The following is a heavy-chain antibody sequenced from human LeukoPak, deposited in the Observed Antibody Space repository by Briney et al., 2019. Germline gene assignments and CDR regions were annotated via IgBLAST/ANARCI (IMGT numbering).Heavy chain of an antibody. CDR2: ISGSGGST. D-gene: IGHD4-17*01. CDR1: GFTFSSYA. CDR3: AKLIGDPFY. Sequence: GGSLRLSCAASGFTFSSYAMSWVRQAPGRGLEWVSAISGSGGSTYYADSVKGRFTISRDNSKNTLFLQMNSLRAEDAALYYCAKLIGDPFYWGRGTLVTVSS. J-gene: IGHJ4*02. V-gene: IGHV3-23*01.